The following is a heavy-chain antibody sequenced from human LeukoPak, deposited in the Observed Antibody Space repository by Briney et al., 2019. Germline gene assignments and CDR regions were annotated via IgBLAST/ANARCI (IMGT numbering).Heavy chain of an antibody. Sequence: SETLSLTCAVSGGSISSTNWWNWVRQPPGKGLEWIGEIYASGNTNYNPSLKSRVTISIDMSKNQFSLKVTSVTAADTALYYCARSQDVDVVTTHRPFDIWGQGTVVTVSS. D-gene: IGHD5-12*01. V-gene: IGHV4/OR15-8*02. CDR2: IYASGNT. CDR1: GGSISSTNW. J-gene: IGHJ3*02. CDR3: ARSQDVDVVTTHRPFDI.